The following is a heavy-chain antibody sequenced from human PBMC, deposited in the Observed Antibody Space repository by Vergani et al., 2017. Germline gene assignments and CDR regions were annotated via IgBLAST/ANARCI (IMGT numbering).Heavy chain of an antibody. Sequence: DVQLVESGGALLQPGGSLRLSCVASGFSFRNAWMNWVRRTPGKGLEWVGRIKSTFDRGTTDYAAAVKGRFTISRDDSKNTLFLQMNGLKTEDIGVYYCTTDPRYCGDGSCYWLRDHHYYGMDVWGQGTTVTVSS. V-gene: IGHV3-15*02. J-gene: IGHJ6*02. CDR3: TTDPRYCGDGSCYWLRDHHYYGMDV. CDR1: GFSFRNAW. CDR2: IKSTFDRGTT. D-gene: IGHD2-21*01.